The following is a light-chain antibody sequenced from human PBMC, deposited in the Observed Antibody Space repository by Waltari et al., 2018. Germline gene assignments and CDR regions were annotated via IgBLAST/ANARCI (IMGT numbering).Light chain of an antibody. J-gene: IGKJ1*01. Sequence: EIVMTQSPDTLSVSPGERATLSCRASQTVTRNLAWYQQKPGQGPRLLIYGASSRSTVVPARFIGSGSGTEFTLTISSLQSEDFAVYYCQHYNNWPPWTFGQGTRVIIK. CDR1: QTVTRN. CDR3: QHYNNWPPWT. CDR2: GAS. V-gene: IGKV3-15*01.